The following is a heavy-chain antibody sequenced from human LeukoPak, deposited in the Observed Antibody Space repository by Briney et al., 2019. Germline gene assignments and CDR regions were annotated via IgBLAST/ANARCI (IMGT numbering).Heavy chain of an antibody. Sequence: PGGSLRLSCAASGFTFSSYWMRWVRQAPGKGLEWVANIKQDGSEKYYADSVKGRFTISRDNAKNSLYLQMNSLRAEDTAVYYCARVPYEGGYSYGLYYFDYWGQGTLVTVSS. CDR2: IKQDGSEK. V-gene: IGHV3-7*01. CDR1: GFTFSSYW. CDR3: ARVPYEGGYSYGLYYFDY. D-gene: IGHD5-18*01. J-gene: IGHJ4*02.